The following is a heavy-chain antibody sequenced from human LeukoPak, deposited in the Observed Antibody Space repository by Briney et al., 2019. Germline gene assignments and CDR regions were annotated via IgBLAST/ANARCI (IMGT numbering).Heavy chain of an antibody. D-gene: IGHD1-26*01. V-gene: IGHV1-18*01. J-gene: IGHJ5*02. CDR2: ISAYNGNT. CDR3: ARDYAGATWVDWFDP. CDR1: GYTFTSYG. Sequence: ASVKVSCKASGYTFTSYGISWVRQAPGQGLEWMGWISAYNGNTNYAQKLQGRVTMTTDTSTSTAYMELRSLRSDDTAVYYCARDYAGATWVDWFDPWGQGTLVTVSS.